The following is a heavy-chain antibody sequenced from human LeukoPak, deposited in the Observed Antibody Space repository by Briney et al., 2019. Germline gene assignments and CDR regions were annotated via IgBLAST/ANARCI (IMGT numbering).Heavy chain of an antibody. CDR1: GHSISSGYY. CDR3: ARHFTRRDTAMTWNWFDP. Sequence: SETLSLTCAVSGHSISSGYYWAWIRQPPGKGLEWIGEINHSGSTNYNPSLKSRVTISVDTSKNQFSLKLSSVTAADTAVYYCARHFTRRDTAMTWNWFDPWGQGTLVTVSS. J-gene: IGHJ5*02. CDR2: INHSGST. D-gene: IGHD5-18*01. V-gene: IGHV4-38-2*01.